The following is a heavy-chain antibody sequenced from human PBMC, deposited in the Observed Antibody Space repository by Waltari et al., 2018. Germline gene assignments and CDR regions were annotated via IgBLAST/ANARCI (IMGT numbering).Heavy chain of an antibody. CDR3: ARVGMLTTRVKNWFDP. Sequence: QVQLQQWGAGLLKPSETLSLTCAVYTGSFGAYYWTWIRQPPGKGLEWIGEIISSGSTYSTRSLGSRVTISVDTSKNQFSLRLSSVTAADTGVYYCARVGMLTTRVKNWFDPWGQGTLVTVSS. V-gene: IGHV4-34*12. CDR2: IISSGST. J-gene: IGHJ5*02. D-gene: IGHD3-16*01. CDR1: TGSFGAYY.